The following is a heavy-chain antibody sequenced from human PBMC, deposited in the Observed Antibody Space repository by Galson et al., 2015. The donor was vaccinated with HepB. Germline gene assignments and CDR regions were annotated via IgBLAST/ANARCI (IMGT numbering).Heavy chain of an antibody. J-gene: IGHJ6*02. CDR2: VDWDDDK. D-gene: IGHD6-13*01. CDR1: VFSLNTSEMC. CDR3: ARTRIEAADKQGQFYFNGMDV. V-gene: IGHV2-70*11. Sequence: PALVKPTQPLTLTCTVSVFSLNTSEMCVSWLRQPPGKALEWLARVDWDDDKYYNTSLKTRLTISRDTSKDQVVLRMTSMDPADTATYYCARTRIEAADKQGQFYFNGMDVWGQGTTVTVSS.